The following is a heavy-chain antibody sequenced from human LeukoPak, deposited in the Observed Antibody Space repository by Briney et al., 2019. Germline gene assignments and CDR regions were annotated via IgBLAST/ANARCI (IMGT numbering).Heavy chain of an antibody. CDR2: ISYDGSKK. CDR3: ARESIVGATVYFDY. V-gene: IGHV3-30*03. D-gene: IGHD1-26*01. CDR1: GFTFSSYG. J-gene: IGHJ4*02. Sequence: PGGSLRLSCAASGFTFSSYGMHWVRQAPGKGLEWVAVISYDGSKKFYADSVKGRFTISRDNSKNTLYLQMNSLRAEDTAVYYCARESIVGATVYFDYWGQGTLVTVSS.